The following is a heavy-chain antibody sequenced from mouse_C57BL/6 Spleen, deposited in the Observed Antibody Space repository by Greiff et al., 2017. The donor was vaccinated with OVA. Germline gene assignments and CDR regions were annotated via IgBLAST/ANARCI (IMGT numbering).Heavy chain of an antibody. CDR3: ARENGQLRLRDY. D-gene: IGHD3-2*02. Sequence: QVQLQQPGAELVKPGASVKMSCKASGYTFTSYWITWVKQRPGQGLEWIGDIYPGSGSTNYNEKFKSKATLTVDTSSSTAYMQLSSLTSEDSAVYYGARENGQLRLRDYWGQGTTHTVSS. CDR1: GYTFTSYW. V-gene: IGHV1-55*01. CDR2: IYPGSGST. J-gene: IGHJ2*01.